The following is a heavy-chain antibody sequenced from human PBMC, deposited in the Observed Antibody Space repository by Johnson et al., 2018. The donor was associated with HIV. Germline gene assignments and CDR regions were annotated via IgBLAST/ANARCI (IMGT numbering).Heavy chain of an antibody. D-gene: IGHD3-16*01. V-gene: IGHV3-NL1*01. J-gene: IGHJ3*02. CDR3: ARGGSDAFDI. CDR1: GFIFGSYG. CDR2: IYTGGST. Sequence: QVHLVESGGGVVQPGRSVRLSCAASGFIFGSYGMHWVRQAPGKGLEWVSVIYTGGSTYYADSVKGRFTISRDNSKNTLDLQMNNLRAADTALYYCARGGSDAFDIWGQGTMVTVSS.